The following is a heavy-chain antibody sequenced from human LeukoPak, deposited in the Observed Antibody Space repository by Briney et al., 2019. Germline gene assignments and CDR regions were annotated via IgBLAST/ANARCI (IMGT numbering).Heavy chain of an antibody. CDR3: ARVETDILTPRGRFDP. CDR1: GYTFTSYD. V-gene: IGHV1-8*01. CDR2: MNPNSGNT. Sequence: GASVKVSCKASGYTFTSYDINWVRQATGQGLEWMGWMNPNSGNTGYAQKFQGRVTMTRNTSISTAYMELSSLRSEDTAVYYCARVETDILTPRGRFDPWGQGTLVTVSS. J-gene: IGHJ5*02. D-gene: IGHD3-9*01.